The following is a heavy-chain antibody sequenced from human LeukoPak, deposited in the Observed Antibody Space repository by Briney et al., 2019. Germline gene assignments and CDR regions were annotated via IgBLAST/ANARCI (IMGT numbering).Heavy chain of an antibody. D-gene: IGHD3-3*01. J-gene: IGHJ4*02. Sequence: SETLSLTCTVSGYSISSGYYWGWIRQPPGKGLEWIGSIYYSGSTYYNPSLKSRVTISVDTSKNQFSLKLSSVTAADTAVYYCARRPIFGVVMGFDYWGQGTLVTVSS. CDR1: GYSISSGYY. CDR3: ARRPIFGVVMGFDY. CDR2: IYYSGST. V-gene: IGHV4-38-2*02.